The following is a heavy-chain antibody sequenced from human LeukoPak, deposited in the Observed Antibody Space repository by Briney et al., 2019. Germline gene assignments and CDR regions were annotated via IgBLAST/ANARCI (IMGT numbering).Heavy chain of an antibody. CDR1: GYTFTSYG. CDR2: ISAYNGNT. J-gene: IGHJ6*03. Sequence: EASVKVSCKASGYTFTSYGISWVRQAPGRGLEWMGWISAYNGNTNYAQKLQGRVTMTTDTSTSTAYMELRSLRSDDTAVYYCARAVEDPYYYYYYMDVWGKGTTVTISS. D-gene: IGHD5-24*01. CDR3: ARAVEDPYYYYYYMDV. V-gene: IGHV1-18*01.